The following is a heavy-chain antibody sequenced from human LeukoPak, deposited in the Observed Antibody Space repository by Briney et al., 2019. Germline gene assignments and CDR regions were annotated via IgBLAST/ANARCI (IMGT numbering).Heavy chain of an antibody. Sequence: PGRSLRLSCAASGFTFSSYGMHWVRQAPGKGPEWVAVIWYDGSNKYYADSVKGRFTISRDNSKNTLYLQMNSLRAEDTAVYYCARDCSSTSCTAWGAFDIWGQGTMVTVSS. CDR2: IWYDGSNK. V-gene: IGHV3-33*01. CDR1: GFTFSSYG. J-gene: IGHJ3*02. D-gene: IGHD2-2*01. CDR3: ARDCSSTSCTAWGAFDI.